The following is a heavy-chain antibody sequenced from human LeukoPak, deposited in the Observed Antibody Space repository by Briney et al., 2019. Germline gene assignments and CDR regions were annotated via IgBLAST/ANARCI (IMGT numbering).Heavy chain of an antibody. V-gene: IGHV4-34*01. CDR3: ARVRITRTTGYYYMDV. J-gene: IGHJ6*03. CDR2: INHSGST. Sequence: PSETLSLTCAVYGGSFSAYYWTWIRQPPGKGLEWIGEINHSGSTNYNPSLKSRLTISLDTSKNQFSLNLRSVTAADTAVYYCARVRITRTTGYYYMDVWGKGTTVTVSS. CDR1: GGSFSAYY. D-gene: IGHD1-7*01.